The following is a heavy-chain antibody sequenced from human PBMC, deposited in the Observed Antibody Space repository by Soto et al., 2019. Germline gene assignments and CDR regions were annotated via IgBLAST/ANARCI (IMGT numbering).Heavy chain of an antibody. CDR3: ARAYYYGSGSYYQYGMDV. Sequence: PAQVSCKASGYAFASCGRSWVRQANGQGLEWMGWISAYNGNTNYAQKLQGRVTMTTDTSTSTAYMELRSLRSDDTAVYYCARAYYYGSGSYYQYGMDVWGQGTTVTVSS. D-gene: IGHD3-10*01. CDR2: ISAYNGNT. J-gene: IGHJ6*02. V-gene: IGHV1-18*01. CDR1: GYAFASCG.